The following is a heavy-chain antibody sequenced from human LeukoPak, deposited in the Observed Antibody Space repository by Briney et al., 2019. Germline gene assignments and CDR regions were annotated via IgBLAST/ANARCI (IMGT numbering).Heavy chain of an antibody. CDR2: IKQDGSEK. D-gene: IGHD3-10*01. CDR1: GFTFSSYW. Sequence: GGSLRLSRAASGFTFSSYWMSWVRQAPGKGLEWVANIKQDGSEKYYVDSVKGRFTISRDNAKNSLYLQMNSLRAEDTAVYYCARVSSKATVRGLITKKNYYYYYMDVWGKGTTVTISS. CDR3: ARVSSKATVRGLITKKNYYYYYMDV. V-gene: IGHV3-7*01. J-gene: IGHJ6*03.